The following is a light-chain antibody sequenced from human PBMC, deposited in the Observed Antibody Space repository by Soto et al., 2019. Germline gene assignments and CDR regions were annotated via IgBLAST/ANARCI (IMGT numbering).Light chain of an antibody. Sequence: EIVMTQSPATLSVSPGERATLSCRASQSISSYLAWYHQKPGQAPRLLMYGAATRASGVPARFSGGGSGTQFTLTITSLQSEDFAVYYCQQYNSWPWTFGQGTKVDIK. V-gene: IGKV3-15*01. CDR1: QSISSY. J-gene: IGKJ1*01. CDR3: QQYNSWPWT. CDR2: GAA.